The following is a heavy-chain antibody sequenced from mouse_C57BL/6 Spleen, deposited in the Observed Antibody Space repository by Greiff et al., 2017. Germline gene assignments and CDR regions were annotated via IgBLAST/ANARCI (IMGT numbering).Heavy chain of an antibody. CDR1: GFTFSSYA. Sequence: EVQGVESGGGLVKPGGSLKLSCAASGFTFSSYAMSWVRQTPEKRLEWVATISDGGSYTYYPDNVKGRFTISRDNAKNNLYLQMSHLKSEDTAMYYCARADWGYYFDYWGQGTTLTVSS. V-gene: IGHV5-4*01. J-gene: IGHJ2*01. CDR3: ARADWGYYFDY. CDR2: ISDGGSYT. D-gene: IGHD4-1*01.